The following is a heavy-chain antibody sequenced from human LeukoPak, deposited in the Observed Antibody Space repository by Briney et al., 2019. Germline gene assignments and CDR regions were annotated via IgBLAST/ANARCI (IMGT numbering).Heavy chain of an antibody. CDR1: GFTFSSNS. J-gene: IGHJ4*02. CDR2: ISSSSSYI. V-gene: IGHV3-21*01. D-gene: IGHD3-22*01. Sequence: KTGGSLRLSCAASGFTFSSNSMNWVRQAPGKGLEWVSSISSSSSYIYYVDSVKGRFTISRDNAKNSLYLQMNSLRAEDTAVYYCARGQLYYDSSGFDYWGQGTLVTVSS. CDR3: ARGQLYYDSSGFDY.